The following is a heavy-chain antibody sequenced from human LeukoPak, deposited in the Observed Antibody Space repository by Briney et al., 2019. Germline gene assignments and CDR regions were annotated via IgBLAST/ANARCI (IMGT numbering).Heavy chain of an antibody. Sequence: GGSLRLSCTASGFTFSINDMHWVRQATGKGLEWVSGVGTVGDKYYVDSVEGRFIISREDAKNSVYLQMNSLRAGDTAVYYCARGGKTAMADYWGQGTLVTVSS. CDR1: GFTFSIND. D-gene: IGHD5-18*01. J-gene: IGHJ4*02. CDR3: ARGGKTAMADY. CDR2: VGTVGDK. V-gene: IGHV3-13*01.